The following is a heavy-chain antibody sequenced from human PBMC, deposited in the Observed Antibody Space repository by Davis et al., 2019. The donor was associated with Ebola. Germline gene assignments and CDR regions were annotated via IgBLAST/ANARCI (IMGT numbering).Heavy chain of an antibody. CDR2: IYYSGST. Sequence: PSETLSLTCTVSGGSISSGDYYWSWIRQPPGKGLEWIGYIYYSGSTYYNPSLKSRVTISVDTSKNQFSLKLSSVTAADTAVYYCVAIAAAGATGFDYWGQGTLVTVSS. D-gene: IGHD6-13*01. CDR1: GGSISSGDYY. CDR3: VAIAAAGATGFDY. J-gene: IGHJ4*02. V-gene: IGHV4-30-4*01.